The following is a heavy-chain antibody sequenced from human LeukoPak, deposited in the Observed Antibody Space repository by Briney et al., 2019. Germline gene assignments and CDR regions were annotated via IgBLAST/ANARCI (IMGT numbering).Heavy chain of an antibody. V-gene: IGHV3-9*01. J-gene: IGHJ3*02. CDR1: YA. D-gene: IGHD5-18*01. Sequence: YAMHXVRHAPGKGXEWGSGISWNSGSLVYADSVKGRFTISRDNAKNSLYLQMNSLRAEDTALYYCAKDSGYSYGYYDAFDIWGQGTMVTVSS. CDR3: AKDSGYSYGYYDAFDI. CDR2: ISWNSGSL.